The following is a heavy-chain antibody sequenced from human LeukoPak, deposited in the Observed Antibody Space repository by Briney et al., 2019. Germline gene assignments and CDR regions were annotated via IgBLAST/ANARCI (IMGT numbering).Heavy chain of an antibody. D-gene: IGHD2-2*01. CDR2: IYHSGDT. Sequence: SETLSLICTVSGYSVSSGFYWAWIRQPPGKGLEWIASIYHSGDTYYNPSLRSRVTISLDTSKNQLSLKLSSVTAADTAVYYCARSKAHLSTSWYGNWFDPWGQGTLVTVSS. V-gene: IGHV4-38-2*02. J-gene: IGHJ5*02. CDR1: GYSVSSGFY. CDR3: ARSKAHLSTSWYGNWFDP.